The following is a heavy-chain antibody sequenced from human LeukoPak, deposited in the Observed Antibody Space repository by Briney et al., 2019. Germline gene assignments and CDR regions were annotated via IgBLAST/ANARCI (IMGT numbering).Heavy chain of an antibody. CDR3: AKERDYGPADY. D-gene: IGHD4/OR15-4a*01. V-gene: IGHV3-23*01. CDR2: LSGSGSST. J-gene: IGHJ4*02. CDR1: GFSVSTSY. Sequence: GGSLRLSCAASGFSVSTSYMSWVRQAPGKGLEWVSGLSGSGSSTDYADSVKGRFTVSRDNSKNTLFLQMNSLRAEDTAIYYCAKERDYGPADYWGQGTLVTVSS.